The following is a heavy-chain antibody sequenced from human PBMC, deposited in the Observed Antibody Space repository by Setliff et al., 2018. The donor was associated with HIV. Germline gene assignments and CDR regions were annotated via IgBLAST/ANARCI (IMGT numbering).Heavy chain of an antibody. D-gene: IGHD2-2*03. Sequence: GGSLRLSCAASGLTLSIYSMSWLRQALGKGLDWVSAIDPSGDLTYYADSVKGRFTISRDNSKNVLSLQMNSLRAEDTAVYYCAKVDNGHCDSTSCRDFDYWGRGTLVTVSS. J-gene: IGHJ4*02. CDR1: GLTLSIYS. CDR3: AKVDNGHCDSTSCRDFDY. V-gene: IGHV3-23*01. CDR2: IDPSGDLT.